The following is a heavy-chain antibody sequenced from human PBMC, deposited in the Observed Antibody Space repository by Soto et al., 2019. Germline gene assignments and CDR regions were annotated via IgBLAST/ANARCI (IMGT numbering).Heavy chain of an antibody. Sequence: EVQLVESGGGLVQPGGSLRLSCAASGFTFSSYWMSWVRQAPGKGLEWVANIKQDGSEKYYVDSVKGRFTISRDNAKNSLYLQMNSLRAGDTAVYYCARSQPNYGSGSYYRYDAFDIWGQGTMVTVSS. V-gene: IGHV3-7*01. CDR2: IKQDGSEK. J-gene: IGHJ3*02. CDR1: GFTFSSYW. CDR3: ARSQPNYGSGSYYRYDAFDI. D-gene: IGHD3-10*01.